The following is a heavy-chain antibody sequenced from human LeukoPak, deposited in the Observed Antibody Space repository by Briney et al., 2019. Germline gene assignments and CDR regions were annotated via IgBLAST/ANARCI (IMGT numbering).Heavy chain of an antibody. J-gene: IGHJ6*02. CDR2: IIPIFGTA. V-gene: IGHV1-69*01. D-gene: IGHD5-18*01. CDR1: GGIFSSYA. CDR3: ARRGYSYGYEQDYYYGMDV. Sequence: SVKVSCKASGGIFSSYAISWVRQAPGQGLEWMGGIIPIFGTANYAQKFQGRVTITADESTSTAYMELSSLRSEDTAVYYCARRGYSYGYEQDYYYGMDVWGQGTTVTVSS.